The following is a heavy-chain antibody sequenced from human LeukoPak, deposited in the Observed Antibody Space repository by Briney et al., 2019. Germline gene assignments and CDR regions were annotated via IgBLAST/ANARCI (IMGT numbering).Heavy chain of an antibody. D-gene: IGHD2-15*01. CDR3: ARGEYCSGGSCYSAAFDI. Sequence: GGSLRLSCAASGFTFSSYWMHWVRQAPGKGLVWVSPIYSDGSSTNYADSVKGRFTISRDNAKNTLYLQMNSLRAEDTAVYYCARGEYCSGGSCYSAAFDIWGQGTMVTVSS. CDR1: GFTFSSYW. CDR2: IYSDGSST. J-gene: IGHJ3*02. V-gene: IGHV3-74*01.